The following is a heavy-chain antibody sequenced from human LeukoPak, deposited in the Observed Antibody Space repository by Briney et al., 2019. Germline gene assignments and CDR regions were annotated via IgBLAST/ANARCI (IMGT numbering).Heavy chain of an antibody. CDR1: GFTFSSYW. CDR3: ARARRCSSTSCYPWFDP. D-gene: IGHD2-2*01. V-gene: IGHV3-74*01. Sequence: GGSLRLSCAASGFTFSSYWMPWVRQAPGKGLVWVSRINSDGSSTSYADSVKGRFTISRDNAKNTLYLQMNSLRAEDTAVYYCARARRCSSTSCYPWFDPWGQGTLVTVSS. CDR2: INSDGSST. J-gene: IGHJ5*02.